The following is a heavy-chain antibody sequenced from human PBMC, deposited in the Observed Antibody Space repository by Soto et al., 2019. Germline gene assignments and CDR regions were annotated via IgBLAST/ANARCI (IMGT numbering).Heavy chain of an antibody. Sequence: ASGLTLVNPPQTLTLTCTFSGFSLSTSGVGVGWIRQPPGKALEWLALIYWDDDKRYSPSLKSRLTITKDTSKNQVVLTMTNMDPVDTATYYCAHRPSYCSGGSCYSGFDYWGQGTLVTVSS. CDR3: AHRPSYCSGGSCYSGFDY. CDR2: IYWDDDK. D-gene: IGHD2-15*01. V-gene: IGHV2-5*02. CDR1: GFSLSTSGVG. J-gene: IGHJ4*02.